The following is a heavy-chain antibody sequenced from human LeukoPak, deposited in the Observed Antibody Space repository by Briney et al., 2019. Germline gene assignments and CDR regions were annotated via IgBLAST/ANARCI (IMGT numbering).Heavy chain of an antibody. CDR1: GGSISSSSYY. J-gene: IGHJ4*02. V-gene: IGHV4-39*01. CDR2: IFYSGTT. CDR3: ARSLPTWAVVY. Sequence: SETLSLTCIVSGGSISSSSYYWGWIRQPPGKGLEWIGRIFYSGTTYYSPSLQSRVTISVDTSKNQFSLRLTSVTAADRAVYYCARSLPTWAVVYWGQGTLVTVSS. D-gene: IGHD6-19*01.